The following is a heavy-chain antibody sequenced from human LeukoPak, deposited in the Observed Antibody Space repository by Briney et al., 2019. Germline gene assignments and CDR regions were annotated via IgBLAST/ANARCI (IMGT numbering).Heavy chain of an antibody. D-gene: IGHD5-18*01. CDR1: GGSMSSSSYY. CDR3: ARVAGYSYGYWTTHIKPSNWFDP. CDR2: INHSGST. V-gene: IGHV4-39*07. Sequence: KASETLSLTCSVPGGSMSSSSYYWGWTRQPPGKGLEWIGEINHSGSTNYNPSLKSRVTISVDTSKNQFSLKLSSVTAADTAVYYCARVAGYSYGYWTTHIKPSNWFDPWGQGTLVTVSS. J-gene: IGHJ5*02.